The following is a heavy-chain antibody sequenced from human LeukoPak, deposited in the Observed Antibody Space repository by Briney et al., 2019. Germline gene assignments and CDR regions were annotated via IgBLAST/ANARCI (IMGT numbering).Heavy chain of an antibody. J-gene: IGHJ4*02. V-gene: IGHV4-38-2*02. CDR1: GYSISSGYY. CDR2: IYHSGST. Sequence: SETLSLTCTVSGYSISSGYYWGWIRQPPGKGLEWIGSIYHSGSTYYNPSLKSRVTISVDTSKNQFSLKLSYVTAADTAVYYCARAIVVVAAINFDYWGQGTLVTVSS. D-gene: IGHD2-15*01. CDR3: ARAIVVVAAINFDY.